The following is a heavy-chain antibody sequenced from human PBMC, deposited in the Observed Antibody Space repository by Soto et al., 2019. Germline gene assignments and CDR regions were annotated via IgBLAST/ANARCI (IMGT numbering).Heavy chain of an antibody. Sequence: QLQLQESGSGLVKPSQTLSLTCAVSGGSISSGGYSWSWIRQPPGKGLEWLGYIYHSGSTYYNPSLKRRVTISVDRSKNQFSLKLSSVTAADTAVYYCARGITIFGVVITPGWFDPWGQGTLVTVSS. CDR2: IYHSGST. D-gene: IGHD3-3*01. CDR1: GGSISSGGYS. V-gene: IGHV4-30-2*01. J-gene: IGHJ5*02. CDR3: ARGITIFGVVITPGWFDP.